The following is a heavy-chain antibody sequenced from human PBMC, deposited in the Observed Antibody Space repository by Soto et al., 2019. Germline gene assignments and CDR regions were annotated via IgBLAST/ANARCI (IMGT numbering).Heavy chain of an antibody. Sequence: SGKVSCKASGGTFSSYTISWVRQAPGQGLEWMGGIIPIFGTANYAQKFQGRVTITADESTSTAYMELSSLRSEDTAVYYCARTLAARPKNFDYWGQGTLVTVSS. CDR3: ARTLAARPKNFDY. V-gene: IGHV1-69*13. J-gene: IGHJ4*02. CDR1: GGTFSSYT. CDR2: IIPIFGTA. D-gene: IGHD6-6*01.